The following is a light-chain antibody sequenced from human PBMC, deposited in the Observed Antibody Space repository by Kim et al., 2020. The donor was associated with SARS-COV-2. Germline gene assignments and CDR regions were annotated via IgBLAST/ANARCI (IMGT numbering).Light chain of an antibody. CDR1: ILRRCH. CDR2: GKG. J-gene: IGLJ1*01. Sequence: ALGRPASITSQGVILRRCHASWYQQKPERAPVLVIYGKGSRASGIPDRFSGSSSGDTTSLTITGAQAEDEADNYCNSRVGSGDHYVFGPGTKVTVL. V-gene: IGLV3-19*01. CDR3: NSRVGSGDHYV.